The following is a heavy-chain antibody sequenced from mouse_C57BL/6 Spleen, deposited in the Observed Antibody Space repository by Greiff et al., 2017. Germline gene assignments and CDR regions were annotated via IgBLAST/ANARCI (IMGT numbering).Heavy chain of an antibody. J-gene: IGHJ1*03. CDR2: IYPGDGDT. D-gene: IGHD1-1*01. V-gene: IGHV1-82*01. Sequence: QVQLKQSGPELVKPGASVKISCKASGYAFSSSWMNWVKQRPGKGLEWIGRIYPGDGDTNYNGKFKGKATLTADKSSSTAYMQLSSLTSEDSAVYFCARWEDYGSSYYWYFDVWGTGTTVTVSS. CDR3: ARWEDYGSSYYWYFDV. CDR1: GYAFSSSW.